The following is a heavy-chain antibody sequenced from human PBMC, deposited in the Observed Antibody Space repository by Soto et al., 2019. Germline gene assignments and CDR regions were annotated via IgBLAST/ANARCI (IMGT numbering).Heavy chain of an antibody. J-gene: IGHJ5*02. D-gene: IGHD3-10*01. V-gene: IGHV1-46*01. CDR2: IEPSGGKT. CDR3: GRVMRSLLSITALDT. Sequence: GASVKVSCKASGYTFTRDQIHWVRQAPGQGLEWMGMIEPSGGKTNYAQKFQGRVTLTSDTSTSTVYMALSSLRSDDTAIYFCGRVMRSLLSITALDTWGQGTLVTV. CDR1: GYTFTRDQ.